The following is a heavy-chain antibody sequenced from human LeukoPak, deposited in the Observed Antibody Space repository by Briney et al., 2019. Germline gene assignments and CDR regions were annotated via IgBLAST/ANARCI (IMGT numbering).Heavy chain of an antibody. V-gene: IGHV3-30*02. CDR1: GFPLSSYG. CDR3: AKDGWTMVRGEADY. J-gene: IGHJ4*02. Sequence: PGGSLRLSCAASGFPLSSYGMHWVRQAPGKGLEWVAFILYDGSNEYYADSVRGRFTISKDNSKNTLYLQMNSLRAEDTAVYYCAKDGWTMVRGEADYWGQGTLVTVSS. CDR2: ILYDGSNE. D-gene: IGHD3-10*01.